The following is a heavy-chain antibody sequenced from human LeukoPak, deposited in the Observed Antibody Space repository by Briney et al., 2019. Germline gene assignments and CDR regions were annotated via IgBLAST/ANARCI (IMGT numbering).Heavy chain of an antibody. J-gene: IGHJ4*02. V-gene: IGHV1-69*05. CDR1: GGTFSSYA. CDR3: AKEWAVVPAAMSEGSEFDY. Sequence: EASVKVSCKASGGTFSSYAISWVRQAPGQGLAWMGRIIPIFGTANYAQKFPGRVTITTDESTSTAYMELSSLRSEDTAVYYCAKEWAVVPAAMSEGSEFDYWGQGTLVTVSS. D-gene: IGHD2-2*01. CDR2: IIPIFGTA.